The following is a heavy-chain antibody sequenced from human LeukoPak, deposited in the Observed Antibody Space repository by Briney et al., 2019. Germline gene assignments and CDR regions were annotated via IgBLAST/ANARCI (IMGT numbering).Heavy chain of an antibody. CDR2: IYYSGST. CDR3: ARGPWIAAAGTYFDY. J-gene: IGHJ4*02. D-gene: IGHD6-13*01. Sequence: SETLSLTCAVYGGSFSGYYWSWIRQPPGKGLEWIGYIYYSGSTNYNPSLKSRVTISVDTSKNQFSLKLSSVTAADTAVYYCARGPWIAAAGTYFDYWGQGTLVTVSS. V-gene: IGHV4-59*01. CDR1: GGSFSGYY.